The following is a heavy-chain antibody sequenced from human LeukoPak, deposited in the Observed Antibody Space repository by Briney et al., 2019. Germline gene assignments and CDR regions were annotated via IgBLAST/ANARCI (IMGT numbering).Heavy chain of an antibody. D-gene: IGHD5-18*01. CDR1: GFTFSSYS. Sequence: GGSLRLSCAGSGFTFSSYSMNWVRHAPGKGLEWVSSISSSSSYIYYADSVKGRFTISRDNAKNSLYLQMNSLRAEDTAVYYCARASPRGYSYGAPFDYWGQGTLVTVSS. V-gene: IGHV3-21*01. CDR3: ARASPRGYSYGAPFDY. J-gene: IGHJ4*02. CDR2: ISSSSSYI.